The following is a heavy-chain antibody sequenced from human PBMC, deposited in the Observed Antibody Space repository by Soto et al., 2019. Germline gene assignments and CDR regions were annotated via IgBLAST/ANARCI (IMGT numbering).Heavy chain of an antibody. CDR1: GGSISSSSYY. V-gene: IGHV4-39*01. CDR3: ARLRPYCSGGSCWDYMDV. D-gene: IGHD2-15*01. CDR2: IYYSGST. Sequence: QLQLQESGPGLVKPSETLSLTCTVSGGSISSSSYYWGWIRQPPGKGLEWIGSIYYSGSTYYNPSLKSRVTISVDGCTNQFSLKLSSVTAADTAVYYCARLRPYCSGGSCWDYMDVWGKGTTVTVSS. J-gene: IGHJ6*03.